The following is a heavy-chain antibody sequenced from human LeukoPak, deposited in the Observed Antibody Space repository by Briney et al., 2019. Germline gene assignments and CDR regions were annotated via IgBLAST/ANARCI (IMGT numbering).Heavy chain of an antibody. J-gene: IGHJ4*02. D-gene: IGHD4-17*01. CDR1: GGSISSGGYY. V-gene: IGHV4-31*03. Sequence: PSQTLSFTCTASGGSISSGGYYWSWIRQHPGKGLEWIGYIYYSGSTYYNPSLKSRVTISVDTSKNQFSLKLSSVTAADTAVYYCARWSTTNVFDYWGQGTLVTVSS. CDR3: ARWSTTNVFDY. CDR2: IYYSGST.